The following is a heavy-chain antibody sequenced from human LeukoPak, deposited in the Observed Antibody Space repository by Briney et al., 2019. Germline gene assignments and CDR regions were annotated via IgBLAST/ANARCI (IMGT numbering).Heavy chain of an antibody. D-gene: IGHD3-9*01. CDR1: GGSITSDL. J-gene: IGHJ3*02. CDR3: DDAIDI. CDR2: IYYSGNT. Sequence: SETLSLTCTVWGGSITSDLWNCTRQSPGKGLEWIGCIYYSGNTYYNPSLKSRVTISVDMSKKQFSLRLTYVGAPDFDWLFSDDAIDICGQGKRATVSS. V-gene: IGHV4-59*08.